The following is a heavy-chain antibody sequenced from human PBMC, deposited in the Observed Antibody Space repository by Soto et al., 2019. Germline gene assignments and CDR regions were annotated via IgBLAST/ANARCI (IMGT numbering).Heavy chain of an antibody. Sequence: GASVKVSCKASGYTFTSYGISWVRQAPGQGLEWMGWISAYNGNTNYAQKLQGRVTMTTDTSTSTAYMELRSLRSDDTAVYYCARNRVSQLEHWHYFDYWGQGTLVTVSS. J-gene: IGHJ4*02. D-gene: IGHD1-1*01. V-gene: IGHV1-18*01. CDR1: GYTFTSYG. CDR2: ISAYNGNT. CDR3: ARNRVSQLEHWHYFDY.